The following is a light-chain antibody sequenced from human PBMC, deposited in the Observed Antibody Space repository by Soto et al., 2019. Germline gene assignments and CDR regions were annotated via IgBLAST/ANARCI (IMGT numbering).Light chain of an antibody. Sequence: NFMLTQPHSVSESPGKTVTISCTRSSGSIASNYVQWYQQRPGSAPTTVIYEDNQSPSGVPDRFSGSIDSSSNSASLTISGLKTEDEADYYCQSYDSSIYYVFGTGTKLTVL. CDR2: EDN. CDR1: SGSIASNY. CDR3: QSYDSSIYYV. J-gene: IGLJ1*01. V-gene: IGLV6-57*03.